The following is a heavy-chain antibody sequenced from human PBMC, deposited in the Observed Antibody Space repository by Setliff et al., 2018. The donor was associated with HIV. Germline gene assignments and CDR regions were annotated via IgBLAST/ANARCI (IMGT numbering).Heavy chain of an antibody. CDR2: IYYNEKT. V-gene: IGHV4-39*01. Sequence: SETLSLTCTVSGGSASNSRYYWAWIRQPPGKGLEYIGSIYYNEKTYYSPSLKSRVTISIDTSKNQFSLNLTYVTAADSAVYYCASRVYYYDYWGQGTLVTVSS. CDR3: ASRVYYYDY. CDR1: GGSASNSRYY. J-gene: IGHJ4*02.